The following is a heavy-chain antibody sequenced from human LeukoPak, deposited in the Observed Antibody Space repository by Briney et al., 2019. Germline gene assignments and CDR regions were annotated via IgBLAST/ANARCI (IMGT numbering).Heavy chain of an antibody. Sequence: SETLSLTCTVSGGSISSYYWSWIRQPPGKGREWIGYIYATGSTNYNPSLKSRVTISVDTSKNQFSLNLGSVTAADTAVYYCARHGSVRSPLGPWGQGTLVTVSS. D-gene: IGHD3-10*01. CDR2: IYATGST. J-gene: IGHJ5*02. CDR1: GGSISSYY. V-gene: IGHV4-4*09. CDR3: ARHGSVRSPLGP.